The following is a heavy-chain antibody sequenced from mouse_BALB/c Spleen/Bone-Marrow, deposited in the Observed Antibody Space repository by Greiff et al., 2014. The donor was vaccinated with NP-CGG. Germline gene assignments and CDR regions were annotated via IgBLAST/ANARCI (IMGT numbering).Heavy chain of an antibody. J-gene: IGHJ4*01. CDR1: GFSSTNYG. D-gene: IGHD1-2*01. CDR2: IWADGST. V-gene: IGHV2-9*02. CDR3: ARITTATGAMDY. Sequence: VQRVESGPGLVAPSQSLSITCTVSGFSSTNYGVHWVRQPPGKGLEWLGVIWADGSTNYNSALMSRLSVSKDNSKSQVFFKMNSLQTDDTAMYYCARITTATGAMDYWGQGTSVTVSS.